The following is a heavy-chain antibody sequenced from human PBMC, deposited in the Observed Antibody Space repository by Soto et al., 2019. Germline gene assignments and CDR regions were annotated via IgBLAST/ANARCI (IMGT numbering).Heavy chain of an antibody. CDR3: AKDLPGELLPTCFDP. D-gene: IGHD1-26*01. V-gene: IGHV1-3*01. CDR2: INAGNGNT. Sequence: ASVKVSCKASGYTFTSYAMHWVRQAPGQRLEWMGWINAGNGNTKYSQKFQGRVTITRDTSASTAYMEVSSLRSEDTAVYYCAKDLPGELLPTCFDPWGQGTLVTVSS. CDR1: GYTFTSYA. J-gene: IGHJ5*02.